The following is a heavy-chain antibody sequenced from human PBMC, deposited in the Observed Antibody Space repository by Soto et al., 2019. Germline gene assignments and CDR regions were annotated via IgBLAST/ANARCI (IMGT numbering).Heavy chain of an antibody. D-gene: IGHD3-22*01. CDR2: IYYSGST. CDR3: ARATYYSDTGGSPPLDY. J-gene: IGHJ4*02. Sequence: LSLTCTVSGGSISSSSYYWGWIRQPPGKGLEWIGSIYYSGSTYYNPSLKSRVTISVDTSRNQFSLKLNSVTAADTAVYFCARATYYSDTGGSPPLDYWGQGTLVTVSS. V-gene: IGHV4-39*01. CDR1: GGSISSSSYY.